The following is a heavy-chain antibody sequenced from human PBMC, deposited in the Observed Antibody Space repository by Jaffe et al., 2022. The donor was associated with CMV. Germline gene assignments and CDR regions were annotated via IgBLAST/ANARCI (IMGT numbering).Heavy chain of an antibody. CDR3: ARDIVVVPAAPGAYYMDV. CDR1: GYTFTSYA. D-gene: IGHD2-2*01. V-gene: IGHV1-3*01. Sequence: QVQLVQSGAEVKKPGASVKVSCKASGYTFTSYAMHWVRQAPGQRLEWMGWINAGNGNTKYSQKFQGRVTITRDTSASTAYMELSSLRSEDTAVYYCARDIVVVPAAPGAYYMDVWGKGTTVTVSS. CDR2: INAGNGNT. J-gene: IGHJ6*03.